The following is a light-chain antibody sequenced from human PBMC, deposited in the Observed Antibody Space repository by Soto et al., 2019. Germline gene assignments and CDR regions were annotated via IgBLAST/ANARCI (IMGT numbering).Light chain of an antibody. J-gene: IGLJ2*01. V-gene: IGLV1-44*01. CDR1: SSNIGSNT. CDR2: SNN. Sequence: QSVLTQPPSASGTPGQRVTISCSGGSSNIGSNTVNWYQQLPGTAPKLLIYSNNRRPSGVPDRFSGSKSGTSAPLAISGLQSEDEADYFCATWDDSLNGPVFGGGTKVTVL. CDR3: ATWDDSLNGPV.